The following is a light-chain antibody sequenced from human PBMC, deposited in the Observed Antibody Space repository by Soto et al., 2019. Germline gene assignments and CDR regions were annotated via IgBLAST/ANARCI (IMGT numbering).Light chain of an antibody. CDR1: SSDVGGYNY. J-gene: IGLJ1*01. V-gene: IGLV2-14*01. Sequence: QSALTQPASVSGSPGQSITISCTGTSSDVGGYNYVSWYQQHPGKAPKLMIYDVSNRPSGVSNRVSGSKSGNTASLTISGLQAEDEADYSCSSYTSSSTLLDVFGTGTKVTVL. CDR2: DVS. CDR3: SSYTSSSTLLDV.